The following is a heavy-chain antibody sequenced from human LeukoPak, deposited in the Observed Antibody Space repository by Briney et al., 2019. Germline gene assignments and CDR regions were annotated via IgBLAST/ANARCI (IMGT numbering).Heavy chain of an antibody. J-gene: IGHJ4*02. V-gene: IGHV3-30*02. CDR3: ARGFGSCYPY. CDR1: GFTFSSYG. Sequence: GGSLRLSCAASGFTFSSYGMHWVRQAPGKGLEWVAFIRYDGSNKYYADSVKGRFTISRDNSKNTLYLQMNSLRAEDTAVYYCARGFGSCYPYWGQETLVTVSS. D-gene: IGHD2-15*01. CDR2: IRYDGSNK.